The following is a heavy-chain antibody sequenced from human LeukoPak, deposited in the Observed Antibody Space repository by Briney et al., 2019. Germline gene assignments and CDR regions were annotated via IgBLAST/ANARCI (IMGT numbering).Heavy chain of an antibody. CDR3: ARESESSGWYDY. D-gene: IGHD6-19*01. Sequence: GGSLRLFCGAPGCLFHDYAIHWVRQAPGKGLEWVSLISGDGGSTFYADSVKGRFTISRDNSKNSLYLQMNSLRSDDTALYYGARESESSGWYDYWGQGTLVTVSS. CDR1: GCLFHDYA. CDR2: ISGDGGST. J-gene: IGHJ4*02. V-gene: IGHV3-43*02.